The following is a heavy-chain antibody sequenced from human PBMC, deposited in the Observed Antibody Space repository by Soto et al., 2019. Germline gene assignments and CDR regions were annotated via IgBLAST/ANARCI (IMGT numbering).Heavy chain of an antibody. CDR2: IYYSGST. Sequence: SETLSLTCTFSGCSVSSYYWSWIRQSPGKGLEWIGYIYYSGSTEYKPSLKSRVTISVDTSKNQFSLKVTSATAADTAVYYCARHSNRNYGLYYFDYWGLGALVTVSS. CDR1: GCSVSSYY. D-gene: IGHD4-4*01. V-gene: IGHV4-59*08. J-gene: IGHJ4*02. CDR3: ARHSNRNYGLYYFDY.